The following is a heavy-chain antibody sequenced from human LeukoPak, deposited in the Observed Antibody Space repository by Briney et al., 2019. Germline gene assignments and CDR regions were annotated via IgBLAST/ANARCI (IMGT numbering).Heavy chain of an antibody. Sequence: SETLSLTCTVSGGSISSYYWSWIRQPPGKGLEWIGYIYYSGSTNYNPSLKSRVTMSANTSKNQFSLKLSSVTAADTAVYYCAGDHENFDYWGQGTLVTVSS. CDR1: GGSISSYY. J-gene: IGHJ4*02. D-gene: IGHD2/OR15-2a*01. CDR3: AGDHENFDY. CDR2: IYYSGST. V-gene: IGHV4-59*12.